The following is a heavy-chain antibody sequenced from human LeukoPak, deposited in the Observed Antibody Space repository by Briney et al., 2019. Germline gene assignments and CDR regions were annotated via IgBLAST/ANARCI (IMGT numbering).Heavy chain of an antibody. CDR1: GGSISSYY. J-gene: IGHJ5*02. CDR2: IYTSGST. Sequence: SETLSLTCTVSGGSISSYYWSWIRQPAGKGLEWIGRIYTSGSTNYNPSLKSPVTMSVDTSKNQFSLKLSSVTAAYPAVYHCARSNSYDYGDYDDWFDPWGQGTLVTVSS. CDR3: ARSNSYDYGDYDDWFDP. V-gene: IGHV4-4*07. D-gene: IGHD4-17*01.